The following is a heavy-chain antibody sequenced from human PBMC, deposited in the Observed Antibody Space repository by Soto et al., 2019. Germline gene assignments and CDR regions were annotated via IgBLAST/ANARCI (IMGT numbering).Heavy chain of an antibody. CDR2: ITANSGNT. CDR3: ARGGPGAPFDY. V-gene: IGHV1-18*01. Sequence: QVQLVQSGAEVKKPGASVKVSCKASGYTFSSYGISWVRQAPGQGLEWMGWITANSGNTNYAQKVQGRVTLTTDTSTSTAYMELRSRRSDDTAMYYCARGGPGAPFDYWGQGTPVTVAS. D-gene: IGHD1-26*01. CDR1: GYTFSSYG. J-gene: IGHJ4*02.